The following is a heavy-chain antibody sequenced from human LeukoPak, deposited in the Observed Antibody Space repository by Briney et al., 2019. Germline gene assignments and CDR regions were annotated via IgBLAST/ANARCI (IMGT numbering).Heavy chain of an antibody. Sequence: SGGSLRLSCAASGFTFSSYGVHWVRQAPGKGLEWVAFIRYDGSNEYYADSVKGRLTISRDNSKNTLDLQMNSLRAEDTAVYYCAKDTGRDFDYWGQGTLVTVSS. CDR3: AKDTGRDFDY. D-gene: IGHD2-8*02. V-gene: IGHV3-30*02. CDR1: GFTFSSYG. J-gene: IGHJ4*02. CDR2: IRYDGSNE.